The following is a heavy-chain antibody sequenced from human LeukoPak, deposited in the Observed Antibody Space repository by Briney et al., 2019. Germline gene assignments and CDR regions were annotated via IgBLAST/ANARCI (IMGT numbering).Heavy chain of an antibody. J-gene: IGHJ4*02. V-gene: IGHV3-74*01. Sequence: HPGGSLRLSCAASGFTFSSYWMHWVRQAPGKGLVWVSRINSDGSSTSYADSVKGRFAISRDNAKNSLYLQMNSLRAEDTALYYCARVPGSVRPNYFDYWGQGTLVTVSS. CDR3: ARVPGSVRPNYFDY. CDR1: GFTFSSYW. D-gene: IGHD2-8*02. CDR2: INSDGSST.